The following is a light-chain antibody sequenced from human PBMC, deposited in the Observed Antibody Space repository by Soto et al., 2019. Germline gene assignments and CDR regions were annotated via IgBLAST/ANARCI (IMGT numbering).Light chain of an antibody. CDR3: AAWDDSLVV. J-gene: IGLJ2*01. CDR1: SSNIGSAY. Sequence: QSVLTQPPSASGTPEQTVTISCSGSSSNIGSAYIYWYQHLPGTAPKLLIYRNNQRPSGVPDRFSASKSGTSASLAISGLRSEDDADYYCAAWDDSLVVFGGGTQLTVL. CDR2: RNN. V-gene: IGLV1-47*01.